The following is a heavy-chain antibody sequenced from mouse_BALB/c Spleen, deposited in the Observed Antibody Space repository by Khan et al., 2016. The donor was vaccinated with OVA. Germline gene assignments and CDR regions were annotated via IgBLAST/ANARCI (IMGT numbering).Heavy chain of an antibody. D-gene: IGHD2-3*01. V-gene: IGHV1-53*01. CDR1: GYTFTSYY. J-gene: IGHJ3*01. Sequence: QVQLKESGAELVKPGASVKLSCKASGYTFTSYYMYWVKQRPGQGLEWIGDINPSNGDTYFNEKFKNKATLTVDKSSSTTYMQLSSLTSEDSAVYYCTGGGYWGFASWGQGTLVTVSA. CDR3: TGGGYWGFAS. CDR2: INPSNGDT.